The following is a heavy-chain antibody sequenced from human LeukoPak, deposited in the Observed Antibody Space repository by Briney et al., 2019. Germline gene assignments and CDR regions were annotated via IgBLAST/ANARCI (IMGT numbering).Heavy chain of an antibody. V-gene: IGHV3-23*01. D-gene: IGHD3-9*01. Sequence: GGSLRLSCAASGFTFSSYAMSWVRQAPGKGLELVSTISGSGGTTYYADSVKGRFTISRDNSKNTLCLQMNSLRAEDTAVYYFAKDGSYDILTGYYLADYWGQGTLVTVSS. CDR1: GFTFSSYA. CDR2: ISGSGGTT. J-gene: IGHJ4*02. CDR3: AKDGSYDILTGYYLADY.